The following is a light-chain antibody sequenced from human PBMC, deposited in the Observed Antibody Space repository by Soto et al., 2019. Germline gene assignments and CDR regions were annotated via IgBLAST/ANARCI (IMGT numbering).Light chain of an antibody. CDR2: DAS. J-gene: IGKJ1*01. CDR3: QQYNNWPPIT. V-gene: IGKV3-11*01. Sequence: EIVFTQSPSTLSLSPGERATLSCRASQSVSSYLAWYQQKPGQAPRLLIYDASNRATGIPARFSGSGSGTDLTLTISRLEPEDFAVYYCQQYNNWPPITFGQGTKVDIK. CDR1: QSVSSY.